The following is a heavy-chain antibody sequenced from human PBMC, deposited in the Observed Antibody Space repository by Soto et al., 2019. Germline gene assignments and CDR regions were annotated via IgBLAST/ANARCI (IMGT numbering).Heavy chain of an antibody. CDR3: ARDTAMALPDA. V-gene: IGHV1-18*01. Sequence: QVQLVQSGAEVKKPGASVKVSCKASGYTFTSYGITWVRQAPGQGLEWMGWISAHNGNTKYAQKLQGRVTMTTDTTTSTAYMEVRSLRADDTAVYYCARDTAMALPDAWGQGTLVTVSS. J-gene: IGHJ4*02. CDR1: GYTFTSYG. D-gene: IGHD5-18*01. CDR2: ISAHNGNT.